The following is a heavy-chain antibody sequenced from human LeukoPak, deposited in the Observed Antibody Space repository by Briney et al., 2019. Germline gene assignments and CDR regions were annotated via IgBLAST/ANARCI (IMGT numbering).Heavy chain of an antibody. CDR3: ATKYGSGSSYYYYMDV. Sequence: GSSVKVSCKASGGTFSSYAISWVRQAPGQGLEWMGGIIPIFGTANYAQKFQGRVTITADESTSTAYMELSSLRSEDTAVYYCATKYGSGSSYYYYMDVWGKGTTVTISS. CDR2: IIPIFGTA. CDR1: GGTFSSYA. V-gene: IGHV1-69*01. J-gene: IGHJ6*03. D-gene: IGHD3-10*01.